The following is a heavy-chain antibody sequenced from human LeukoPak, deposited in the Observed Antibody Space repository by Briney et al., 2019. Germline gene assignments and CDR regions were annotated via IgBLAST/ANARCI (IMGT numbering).Heavy chain of an antibody. CDR3: ACTMVRELLPWWFDP. Sequence: ASVKVSCKASGYTFTSYDINWVRQATGQGLEWMGWMNPNSGNTGYAQKFQGRVTMTRNTSISTAYMELSSLRSEDTALYYCACTMVRELLPWWFDPWGQGTLVTVSS. D-gene: IGHD3-10*01. V-gene: IGHV1-8*01. CDR2: MNPNSGNT. J-gene: IGHJ5*02. CDR1: GYTFTSYD.